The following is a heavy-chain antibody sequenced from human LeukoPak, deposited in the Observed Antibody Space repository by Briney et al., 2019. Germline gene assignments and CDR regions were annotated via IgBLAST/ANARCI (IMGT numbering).Heavy chain of an antibody. J-gene: IGHJ6*02. Sequence: GGSLRLSCVASGFTFSDSWMSWVRQAPGKGLEWVADIKNDGSEREYVDSVKGRFTISRDNARNTLYLQMDSLRAEDTAVYYCATYTNWVAGDVWGQGTTVSV. V-gene: IGHV3-7*01. CDR1: GFTFSDSW. CDR2: IKNDGSER. CDR3: ATYTNWVAGDV. D-gene: IGHD7-27*01.